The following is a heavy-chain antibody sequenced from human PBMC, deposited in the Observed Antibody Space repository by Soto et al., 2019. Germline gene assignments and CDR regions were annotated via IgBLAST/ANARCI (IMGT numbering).Heavy chain of an antibody. CDR2: IGTSGSYI. CDR1: GFIFSRYS. V-gene: IGHV3-21*03. J-gene: IGHJ4*01. CDR3: VIDVSKDFYPYDY. D-gene: IGHD3-3*01. Sequence: PGGSLRLSCAVSGFIFSRYSMNWVRQAPGKGLEWVSSIGTSGSYIYDTDSVEGRFTISRDDSESTLSLQMNNLKVEDTAVYYCVIDVSKDFYPYDYWGHGTLVTVSS.